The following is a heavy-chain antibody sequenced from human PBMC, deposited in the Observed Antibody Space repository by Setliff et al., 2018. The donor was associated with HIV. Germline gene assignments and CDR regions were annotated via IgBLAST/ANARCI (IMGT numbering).Heavy chain of an antibody. CDR1: GGSFDMHT. Sequence: SVKVSCKTSGGSFDMHTISWVRQAPGQGFEFVGRIIPIIDTTNYAQKFQGRVTITADKSANTTYMELRSLRSEDTAIYYCATMSRSSRNWAIFDYWGQGVLVTVSS. V-gene: IGHV1-69*08. CDR3: ATMSRSSRNWAIFDY. D-gene: IGHD6-13*01. CDR2: IIPIIDTT. J-gene: IGHJ4*02.